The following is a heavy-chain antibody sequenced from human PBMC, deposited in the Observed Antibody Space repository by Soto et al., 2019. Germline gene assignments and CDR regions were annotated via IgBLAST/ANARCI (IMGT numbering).Heavy chain of an antibody. V-gene: IGHV3-33*01. CDR1: GFTFSSYG. CDR2: IWYDGSNK. D-gene: IGHD3-22*01. J-gene: IGHJ4*02. Sequence: QVQLVESGGGVVQPGRSLRLSCAASGFTFSSYGMHWVRQAPGKGLEWVAVIWYDGSNKYYADSVKGRFTISRDNSKNTLYLQMTSLRAEDTAVYYCATQDSSGLYWGQGTLVTVSS. CDR3: ATQDSSGLY.